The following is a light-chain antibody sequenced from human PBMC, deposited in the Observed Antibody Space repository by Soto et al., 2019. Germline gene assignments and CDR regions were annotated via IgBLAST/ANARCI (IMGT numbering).Light chain of an antibody. CDR2: GAS. J-gene: IGKJ2*01. CDR3: HQYGSSPYT. V-gene: IGKV3-20*01. CDR1: QSVSSSY. Sequence: EIVLTQSPGTLSLSPGERATLSCRASQSVSSSYLAWYQQKPGQAPRLLIYGASSRATGIPDRFSGSGSGTEFTLTINRLELEDFALYYCHQYGSSPYTFGQGTKLEI.